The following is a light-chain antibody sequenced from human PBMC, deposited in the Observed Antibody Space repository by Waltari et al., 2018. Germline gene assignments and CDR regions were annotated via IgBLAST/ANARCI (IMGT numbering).Light chain of an antibody. CDR3: QHYDDSRGMYT. J-gene: IGKJ2*01. CDR1: QSVSSRY. CDR2: GAN. Sequence: EIVLTHSPGTLSLSSGERAALPCRASQSVSSRYLAWYQQRPGQAPRLLMSGANSRAADIPDRFSGSGSGTDFTLTISRLETEDFAVYYCQHYDDSRGMYTFGQGTRLE. V-gene: IGKV3-20*01.